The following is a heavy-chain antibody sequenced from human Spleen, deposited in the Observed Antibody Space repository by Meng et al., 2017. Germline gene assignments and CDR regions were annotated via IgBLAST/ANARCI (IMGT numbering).Heavy chain of an antibody. Sequence: GGSLRLSCAASGFIFSSYDVNWVRQAPGQGLEWVSYISGSGSTIYYADSVKGRFTISRDNAKNSLYLQMNSLRDEDTAVYYCARVVQTLYNSGWFGYWHFDLWGRGTLVTVSS. CDR2: ISGSGSTI. V-gene: IGHV3-48*03. CDR1: GFIFSSYD. CDR3: ARVVQTLYNSGWFGYWHFDL. D-gene: IGHD6-19*01. J-gene: IGHJ2*01.